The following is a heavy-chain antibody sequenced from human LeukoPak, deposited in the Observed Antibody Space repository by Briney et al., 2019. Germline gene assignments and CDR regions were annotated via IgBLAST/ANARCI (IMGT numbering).Heavy chain of an antibody. D-gene: IGHD5/OR15-5a*01. CDR2: IKQDGSEK. CDR1: GFTFSNYA. Sequence: PGGSLRLSCAASGFTFSNYAMSWVRQAPGKGLEWVANIKQDGSEKYYVDSVKGRFTISRDNAKNSLYLQMNSLRAEDTAVYYCARAFRAHAVSVDYWGQGTLVTVSS. J-gene: IGHJ4*02. V-gene: IGHV3-7*01. CDR3: ARAFRAHAVSVDY.